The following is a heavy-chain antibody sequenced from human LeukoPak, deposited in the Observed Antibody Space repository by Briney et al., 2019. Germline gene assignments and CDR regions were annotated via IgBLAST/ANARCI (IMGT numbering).Heavy chain of an antibody. V-gene: IGHV1-46*03. CDR3: ARDGAYYSSTSCYTVDAFDI. D-gene: IGHD2-2*02. Sequence: GASAKVSCKASGYTFTSYYMHWVRQAPGQGLEWMGIINPSGGSTSYAQKFQGRVTMTRDTSTSTVYMELSSLRSEDTAVYYCARDGAYYSSTSCYTVDAFDIWGQGTMVTVSS. CDR1: GYTFTSYY. CDR2: INPSGGST. J-gene: IGHJ3*02.